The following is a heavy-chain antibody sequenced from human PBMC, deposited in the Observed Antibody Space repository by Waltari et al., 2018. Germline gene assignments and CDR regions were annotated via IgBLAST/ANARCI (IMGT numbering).Heavy chain of an antibody. CDR3: AKDDYGDEYFQH. CDR1: GYTFSDYA. D-gene: IGHD4-17*01. Sequence: QVQLVESGGGVVQPGGSLRLSCTASGYTFSDYAMHWVRQAPGKGLEWVALISHDATKKNYVQSLQGRFTISRDNSRNTLYLEINNVRVADTALYYCAKDDYGDEYFQHWGQGTLVTVSS. V-gene: IGHV3-30*18. J-gene: IGHJ1*01. CDR2: ISHDATKK.